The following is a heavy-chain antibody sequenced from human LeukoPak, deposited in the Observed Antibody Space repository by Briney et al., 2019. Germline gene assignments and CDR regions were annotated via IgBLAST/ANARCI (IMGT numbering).Heavy chain of an antibody. CDR2: IYYSGST. J-gene: IGHJ4*02. CDR3: ARESGYSSGWYSLVDY. CDR1: GGSISSYY. D-gene: IGHD6-19*01. Sequence: SETLSLTCTVPGGSISSYYWSWIRQPPGKGLEWIGYIYYSGSTNYNPSLKSRVTISVDTSKNQFSLKLSSMTAADTAVYYCARESGYSSGWYSLVDYWGQGTLVTVSS. V-gene: IGHV4-59*01.